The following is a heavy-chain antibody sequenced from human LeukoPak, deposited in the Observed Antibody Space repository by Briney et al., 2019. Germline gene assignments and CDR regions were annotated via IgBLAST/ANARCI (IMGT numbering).Heavy chain of an antibody. V-gene: IGHV3-21*01. Sequence: GGSLRLSCAASGFTFSSYSMNWVRQAPGKGLEWVSSISSSSYIYYADSVKGRFTISRDNAKNSLYLQMNSLRAEDTAVYYCARDADYDSSGYYYGYWGQGTLVTVSS. D-gene: IGHD3-22*01. J-gene: IGHJ4*02. CDR3: ARDADYDSSGYYYGY. CDR1: GFTFSSYS. CDR2: ISSSSYI.